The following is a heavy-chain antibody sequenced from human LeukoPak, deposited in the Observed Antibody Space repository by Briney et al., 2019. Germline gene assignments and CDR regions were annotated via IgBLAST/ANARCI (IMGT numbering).Heavy chain of an antibody. Sequence: PGGSLRLSCAASGFTFSSYAMSWVRQAPGKGLEWVSAISGSGGSTYYADSVKGRFTISRDNSKNTLYLQMNSLRAEDTAVYYCARAEQYSSGRGRVDYWGQGTLVTVSS. D-gene: IGHD6-19*01. J-gene: IGHJ4*02. CDR1: GFTFSSYA. CDR2: ISGSGGST. V-gene: IGHV3-23*01. CDR3: ARAEQYSSGRGRVDY.